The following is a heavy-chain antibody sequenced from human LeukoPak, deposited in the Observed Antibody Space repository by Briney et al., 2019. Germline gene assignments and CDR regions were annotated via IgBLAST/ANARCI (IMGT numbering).Heavy chain of an antibody. V-gene: IGHV1-2*06. CDR1: GYTFTGYY. CDR2: INPNSGGT. Sequence: GASVKVSCKASGYTFTGYYMHWVRQAPGHGLEWMGRINPNSGGTNYAQKFQARVTMTRDTSISTAYMELSRLRSDDTAVYYCARLQYSSSSPIDYWGQGTLVTVSS. CDR3: ARLQYSSSSPIDY. J-gene: IGHJ4*02. D-gene: IGHD6-6*01.